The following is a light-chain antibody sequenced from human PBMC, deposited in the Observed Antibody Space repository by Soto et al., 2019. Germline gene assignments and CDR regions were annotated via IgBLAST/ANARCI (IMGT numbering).Light chain of an antibody. Sequence: QSALTQPASVSGSPGQSIAISCTGTSSYVGGYSYVSWYQQQPGKAPKLVISDVSNRPSGVSDRFSGSKSGNTASLTISGLQTEDEADYYCASYTTSSTYVFGTGTKATVL. CDR1: SSYVGGYSY. CDR2: DVS. J-gene: IGLJ1*01. V-gene: IGLV2-14*01. CDR3: ASYTTSSTYV.